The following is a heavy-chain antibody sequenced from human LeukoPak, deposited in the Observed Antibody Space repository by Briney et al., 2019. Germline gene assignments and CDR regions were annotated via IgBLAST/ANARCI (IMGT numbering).Heavy chain of an antibody. CDR1: GFTFSSYA. CDR2: ISGSGGST. V-gene: IGHV3-23*01. Sequence: GGSLRLSCAASGFTFSSYAMSWVRQAPGKGLEWVSAISGSGGSTYYADSVKGRFTISRDNSKNTLYLRMNSLRAEDTAVYYCAKLGTGDIVVVVAATWFDPWGQGTLVTVSS. J-gene: IGHJ5*02. CDR3: AKLGTGDIVVVVAATWFDP. D-gene: IGHD2-15*01.